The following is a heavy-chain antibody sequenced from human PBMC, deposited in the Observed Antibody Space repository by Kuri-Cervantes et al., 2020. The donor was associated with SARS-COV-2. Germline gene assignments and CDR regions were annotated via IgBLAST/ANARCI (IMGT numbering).Heavy chain of an antibody. Sequence: ASVKVSCKASGYTFTSYYMHWVRQAPGQGLEWMGWINTNTGNPTYAQGFTGRFVFSLDTSVSTAYLQISSLKAEDTALYYCTRGYRASGYNSEGDYWGQGSLVTVSS. V-gene: IGHV7-4-1*02. CDR3: TRGYRASGYNSEGDY. D-gene: IGHD6-13*01. CDR1: GYTFTSYY. CDR2: INTNTGNP. J-gene: IGHJ4*02.